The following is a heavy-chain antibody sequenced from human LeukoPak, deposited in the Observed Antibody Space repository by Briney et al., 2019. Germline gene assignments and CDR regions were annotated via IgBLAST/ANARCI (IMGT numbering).Heavy chain of an antibody. CDR2: ISSSGTYT. CDR1: GFSFSDYY. V-gene: IGHV3-11*06. J-gene: IGHJ4*02. CDR3: AKIAGTYSPDY. Sequence: PGGSLRLSCAASGFSFSDYYMTWIRQASGKGLEWVSYISSSGTYTNYADSVKGRFTISRDNAKNSLYLQMNSLSAEDTAVYYCAKIAGTYSPDYWGQGTLVTVSS. D-gene: IGHD1-26*01.